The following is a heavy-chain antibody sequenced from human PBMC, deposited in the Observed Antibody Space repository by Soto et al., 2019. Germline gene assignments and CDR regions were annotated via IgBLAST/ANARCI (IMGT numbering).Heavy chain of an antibody. CDR3: ASTGYYYGSGSYDLDY. Sequence: QVQLVQSGAEVKKPGASVKVSCKVSGYTLTELSMHWVRQARGKGLECMGGFDPEDGETNYAQKFQGRVTMTEDTSTDTAYMELRSLRSEDTAVYYCASTGYYYGSGSYDLDYGGQGTVVTVSP. CDR1: GYTLTELS. CDR2: FDPEDGET. D-gene: IGHD3-10*01. V-gene: IGHV1-24*01. J-gene: IGHJ4*02.